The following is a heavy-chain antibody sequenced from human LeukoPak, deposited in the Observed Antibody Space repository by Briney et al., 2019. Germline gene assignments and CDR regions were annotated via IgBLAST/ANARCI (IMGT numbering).Heavy chain of an antibody. CDR1: GGSISSYY. D-gene: IGHD3-3*01. J-gene: IGHJ4*02. Sequence: SETLSLTCTVSGGSISSYYWSWIRQPPGKGLEWIGYIYYSGSTNYNPSLKSRVTISVDTSKNQFSLKLSSVTAADTAVYYCARARQYYDFWSGYYNPFDYWGQGTLVTVSS. CDR3: ARARQYYDFWSGYYNPFDY. V-gene: IGHV4-59*12. CDR2: IYYSGST.